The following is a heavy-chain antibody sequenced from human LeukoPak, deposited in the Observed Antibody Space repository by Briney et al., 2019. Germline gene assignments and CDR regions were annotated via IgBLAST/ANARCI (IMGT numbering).Heavy chain of an antibody. CDR2: IYYSGST. CDR1: GGSISSSSYY. Sequence: SETLSLTCTVSGGSISSSSYYWGWIRQPPGKGLEWIGSIYYSGSTYYNPSLKSRVTMSVDTSKNQFSLKLSSVTAADTAVYYCARRWTVTGTLDYWGQGTLVTVSS. D-gene: IGHD6-19*01. V-gene: IGHV4-39*01. J-gene: IGHJ4*02. CDR3: ARRWTVTGTLDY.